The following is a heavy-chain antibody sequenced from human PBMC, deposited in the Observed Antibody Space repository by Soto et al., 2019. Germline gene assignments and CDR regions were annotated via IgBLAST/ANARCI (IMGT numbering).Heavy chain of an antibody. Sequence: PGGALRLSCAASGLSFGSYALSWVRQAPGKGLEWVSTISGSDGKTFYADSVKGRFSISRDTSQSTLYLKMNSLRADDTAMYYCARWSYLDYWGQGTRVTASS. V-gene: IGHV3-23*01. D-gene: IGHD3-3*01. CDR2: ISGSDGKT. CDR1: GLSFGSYA. CDR3: ARWSYLDY. J-gene: IGHJ4*02.